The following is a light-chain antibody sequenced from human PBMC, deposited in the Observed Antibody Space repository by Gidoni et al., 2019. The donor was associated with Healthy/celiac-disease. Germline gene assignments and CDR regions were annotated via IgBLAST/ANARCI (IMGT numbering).Light chain of an antibody. CDR1: SSNIGAGYD. Sequence: QSVLTQPPSVSGAPGQRVTISCTGSSSNIGAGYDVHWYQQLPGTAPKRLIYGNSNRPSGVPDRFSGSKSGTSASRAITGLQAEDEADYYCQSYDSSLSVLYVFGTGTKVTVL. CDR2: GNS. CDR3: QSYDSSLSVLYV. V-gene: IGLV1-40*01. J-gene: IGLJ1*01.